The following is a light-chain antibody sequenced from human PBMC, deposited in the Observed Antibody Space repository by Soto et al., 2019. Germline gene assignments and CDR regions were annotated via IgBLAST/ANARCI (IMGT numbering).Light chain of an antibody. Sequence: DIKMTQSPSTLSASVGDRVTITCRASQTISNWLAWYQQKPGKAPKLLIYKASSLEGGVPSRFSGSGSGREFTLTISCLQPDDFATYYCQQYNGYSRTFGQGTKVEI. CDR3: QQYNGYSRT. J-gene: IGKJ1*01. CDR1: QTISNW. V-gene: IGKV1-5*03. CDR2: KAS.